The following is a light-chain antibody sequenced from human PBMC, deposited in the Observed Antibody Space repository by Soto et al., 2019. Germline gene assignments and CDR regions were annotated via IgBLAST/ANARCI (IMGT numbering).Light chain of an antibody. CDR2: GAS. CDR3: QQYNSWPPST. J-gene: IGKJ5*01. Sequence: EIVMMQSPGTLSVSPGEGATLFCRASQSVRTKLAWYQQRAGQAPRLLMYGASTRATGIPDRFSGSGSGTEFNLTISSLQAEDFAVYYCQQYNSWPPSTFGQGTRLEIK. CDR1: QSVRTK. V-gene: IGKV3-15*01.